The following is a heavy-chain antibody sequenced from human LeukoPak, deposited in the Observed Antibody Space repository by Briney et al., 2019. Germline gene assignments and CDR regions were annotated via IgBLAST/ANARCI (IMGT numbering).Heavy chain of an antibody. CDR1: GYTFTSYD. V-gene: IGHV1-8*01. CDR2: MNPNSGNT. J-gene: IGHJ4*02. Sequence: ASVKVSCKASGYTFTSYDINWVRQATGQGLEWMGWMNPNSGNTGYAQKFQGRVTMTRNTSISTAYMELSSLRSEDTAVYYCAKVGTYGSGSYYRDWGQGTLVTVSS. CDR3: AKVGTYGSGSYYRD. D-gene: IGHD3-10*01.